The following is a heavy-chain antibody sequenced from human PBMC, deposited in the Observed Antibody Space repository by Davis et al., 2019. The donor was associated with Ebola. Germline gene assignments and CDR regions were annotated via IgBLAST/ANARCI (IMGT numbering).Heavy chain of an antibody. CDR1: GYTFTSYG. V-gene: IGHV3-33*01. Sequence: SCKASGYTFTSYGMHWVRQAPGKGLEWAAVIWYDGSNKYYADSVKGRFTISRDNSKNTLYLQMNSLRAEDTAVYYCARDPTQYSSRLVYGMDVWGQGTTVTVSS. J-gene: IGHJ6*02. D-gene: IGHD6-13*01. CDR3: ARDPTQYSSRLVYGMDV. CDR2: IWYDGSNK.